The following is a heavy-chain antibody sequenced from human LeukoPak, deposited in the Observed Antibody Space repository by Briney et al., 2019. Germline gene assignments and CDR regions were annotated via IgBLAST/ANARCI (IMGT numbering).Heavy chain of an antibody. CDR3: ARSSGRQQLWFDP. D-gene: IGHD6-13*01. CDR1: GYTFTGQY. J-gene: IGHJ5*02. V-gene: IGHV1-2*02. Sequence: GASVKVSCKASGYTFTGQYMHWVRQAPGQGLEWMGWINPNSGGTNYAQKFQGRVTMARDMSISTAYMELSSLKSDDTAVYYCARSSGRQQLWFDPWGQGTLVTVSS. CDR2: INPNSGGT.